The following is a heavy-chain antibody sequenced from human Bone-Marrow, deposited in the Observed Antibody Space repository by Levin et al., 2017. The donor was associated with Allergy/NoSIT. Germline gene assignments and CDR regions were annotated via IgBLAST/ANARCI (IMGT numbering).Heavy chain of an antibody. V-gene: IGHV3-30-3*01. D-gene: IGHD2-21*02. J-gene: IGHJ4*02. CDR1: GFTFSTYG. CDR2: ITYDGSKK. CDR3: ARGATAWDC. Sequence: LSLTCVGSGFTFSTYGMHWVRQAPGKGLEWLAVITYDGSKKYYADSVKGRFTISRDTSKNTLFLQMNSLRPEDTAVYYCARGATAWDCWGQGTLVTVSS.